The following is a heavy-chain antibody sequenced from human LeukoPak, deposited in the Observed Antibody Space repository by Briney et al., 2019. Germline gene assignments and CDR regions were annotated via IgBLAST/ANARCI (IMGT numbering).Heavy chain of an antibody. CDR2: ISGSGGST. Sequence: GGSLRLSCAASGFTFSSYWMSWVRQAPGKGLEWVSAISGSGGSTYYADSVKGRFTISRDNSKNTLYLQMNSLRAEDTAVYYCAKRATIVLMVYAIDWFDYWGQGTLVTVSS. CDR3: AKRATIVLMVYAIDWFDY. D-gene: IGHD2-8*01. V-gene: IGHV3-23*01. CDR1: GFTFSSYW. J-gene: IGHJ4*02.